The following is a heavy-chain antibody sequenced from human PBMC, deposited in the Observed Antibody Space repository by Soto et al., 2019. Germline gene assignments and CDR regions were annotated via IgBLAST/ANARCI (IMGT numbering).Heavy chain of an antibody. D-gene: IGHD2-8*01. Sequence: GGSLRLSCAASGFTFSSYGMHWVRQAPGKGLEWVAVIWYDGSNKYYADSVKGRFTISRDNSKNTLYLQMNSLRAEDTAVYYCARDYGYCTNGVCSRKDYYYYGMDVWGQGTTVTVSS. CDR2: IWYDGSNK. J-gene: IGHJ6*02. V-gene: IGHV3-33*01. CDR1: GFTFSSYG. CDR3: ARDYGYCTNGVCSRKDYYYYGMDV.